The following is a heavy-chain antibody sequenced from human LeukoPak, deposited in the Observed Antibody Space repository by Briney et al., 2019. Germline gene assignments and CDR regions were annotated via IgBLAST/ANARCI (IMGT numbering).Heavy chain of an antibody. CDR3: ARTRIAVAGPRDY. D-gene: IGHD6-19*01. Sequence: ASVKVSCKASGYTFTGYYMHWVRQAPGQGLEWMGWINPNSGGTNYAQKFQGRVTMTRDTSISTAYMELSRLRSDDTAVYYCARTRIAVAGPRDYWGQGTLVTVSS. J-gene: IGHJ4*02. CDR1: GYTFTGYY. V-gene: IGHV1-2*02. CDR2: INPNSGGT.